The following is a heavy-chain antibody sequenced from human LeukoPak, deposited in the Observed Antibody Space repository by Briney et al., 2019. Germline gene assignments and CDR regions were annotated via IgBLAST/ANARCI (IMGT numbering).Heavy chain of an antibody. V-gene: IGHV1-2*02. CDR3: ARSLIGLSYLDF. CDR2: INLNNGDT. J-gene: IGHJ4*02. D-gene: IGHD3-16*01. Sequence: GASVKVSCKASGYTFTSYGISWVRQAPGQGLEWMGWINLNNGDTNYVQKFQGRVTMTRDTSISTAYMELSRLKSDDMAVYYCARSLIGLSYLDFWGQGTLVTVSS. CDR1: GYTFTSYG.